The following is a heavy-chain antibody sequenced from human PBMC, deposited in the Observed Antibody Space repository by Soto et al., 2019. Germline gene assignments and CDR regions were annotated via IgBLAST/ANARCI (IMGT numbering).Heavy chain of an antibody. J-gene: IGHJ6*02. Sequence: GASVNVSCKASGGTFSSYAISWVRQAPGQGLEWMGGIIPIFGTANYAQKFQGRVTITADESTGTAYMELSSLRSEDTAVYYCARSTAAVGYNYGMDVWGQGTTVTRLL. CDR3: ARSTAAVGYNYGMDV. V-gene: IGHV1-69*13. D-gene: IGHD1-26*01. CDR2: IIPIFGTA. CDR1: GGTFSSYA.